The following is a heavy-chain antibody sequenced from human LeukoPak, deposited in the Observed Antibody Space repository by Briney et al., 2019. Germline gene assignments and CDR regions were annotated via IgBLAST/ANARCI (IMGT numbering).Heavy chain of an antibody. CDR3: ARDLGVPKPNQFDY. D-gene: IGHD2-8*01. CDR1: GFTFSSYW. V-gene: IGHV3-7*01. CDR2: RKQDGSEK. J-gene: IGHJ4*02. Sequence: PGGSLRLTCAASGFTFSSYWMSWVRQAPGKGLEWVANRKQDGSEKYYVDSVKGRFTISRDNAKNSLYLQMNSLRAEDTAVYYCARDLGVPKPNQFDYWGQGTLVTVSS.